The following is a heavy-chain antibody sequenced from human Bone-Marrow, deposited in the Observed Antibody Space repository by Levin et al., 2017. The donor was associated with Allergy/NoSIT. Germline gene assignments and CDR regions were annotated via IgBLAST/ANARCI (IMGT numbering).Heavy chain of an antibody. CDR2: FDPEDGET. D-gene: IGHD3-10*01. Sequence: GESLKISCKVSGYTLTELSMHWVRQAPGKGLEWMGGFDPEDGETIYAQKFQGRVTLTEDTSTDTAYMELSSLRFEDTAVYYCAAGGELIWFDPWGQGTLVTVSS. J-gene: IGHJ5*02. V-gene: IGHV1-24*01. CDR1: GYTLTELS. CDR3: AAGGELIWFDP.